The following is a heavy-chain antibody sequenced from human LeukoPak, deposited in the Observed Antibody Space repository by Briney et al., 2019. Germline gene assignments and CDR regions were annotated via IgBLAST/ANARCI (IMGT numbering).Heavy chain of an antibody. V-gene: IGHV1-69*06. J-gene: IGHJ6*03. CDR3: ALRRIQLWLSSDYYYYYMDV. Sequence: ASVKVSCKASGGTFSSYAISWVRQAPGQGLEWMGGIIPIFGTANYAQKFQGRVTITADKSTSTAYMELSSLRSEDTAVYYCALRRIQLWLSSDYYYYYMDVWGKGTTVTVSS. CDR2: IIPIFGTA. D-gene: IGHD5-18*01. CDR1: GGTFSSYA.